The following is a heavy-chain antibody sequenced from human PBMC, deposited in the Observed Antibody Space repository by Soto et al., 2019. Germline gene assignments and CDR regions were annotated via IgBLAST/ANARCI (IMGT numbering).Heavy chain of an antibody. CDR2: ISRSGTT. D-gene: IGHD6-19*01. V-gene: IGHV4-4*02. CDR1: GGSISSGNW. J-gene: IGHJ4*02. CDR3: ARQRGIAVAGTDL. Sequence: SETLSLTCVVSGGSISSGNWWRWVRQPPGKGLEWIGEISRSGTTVYNPSLKSRVTISVDKSKNQIFLKLNSVTAADTAVYYCARQRGIAVAGTDLWGQGTPVTVSS.